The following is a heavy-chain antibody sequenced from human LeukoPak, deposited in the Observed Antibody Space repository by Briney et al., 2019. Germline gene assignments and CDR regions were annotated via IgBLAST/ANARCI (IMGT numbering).Heavy chain of an antibody. J-gene: IGHJ4*02. CDR1: GFTFSDYA. CDR3: AKEEYYYDISGYYQH. D-gene: IGHD3-22*01. CDR2: ISGTGSAT. Sequence: GGSLRLSCAISGFTFSDYAMSWVRQAPGKGLEWVSVISGTGSATYYADSVKGRFTISRDNSKSTLYLQMNSLRAEDTAVYYCAKEEYYYDISGYYQHWGQGTLVTVSS. V-gene: IGHV3-23*01.